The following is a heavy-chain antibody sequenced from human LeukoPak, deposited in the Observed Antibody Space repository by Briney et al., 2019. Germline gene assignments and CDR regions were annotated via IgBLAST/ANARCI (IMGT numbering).Heavy chain of an antibody. CDR2: ISGSGGST. J-gene: IGHJ5*02. CDR3: AKRIRVNWFDP. Sequence: PGGSLRLSCAASGFSFTSYNFHWVRQAPGKGLEWVSAISGSGGSTYYADSVKGRFTISRDNSKNTLYLQMNSLRAEDTAVYYCAKRIRVNWFDPWGQGTLVTVSS. V-gene: IGHV3-23*01. CDR1: GFSFTSYN.